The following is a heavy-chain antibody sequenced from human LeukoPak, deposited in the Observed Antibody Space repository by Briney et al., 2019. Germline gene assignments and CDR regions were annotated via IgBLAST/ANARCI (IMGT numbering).Heavy chain of an antibody. CDR1: GFTFSSYA. V-gene: IGHV3-23*01. Sequence: GRSLRLSCAASGFTFSSYAMHWVRQAPGKGLEWVSAIGSGGGSTSYADSVKGRFTISRDNSKNTLYLQMNGLRAEDTAVYYCAKDRSGSGSYYPDYWGQGTLVTVSS. CDR2: IGSGGGST. J-gene: IGHJ4*02. D-gene: IGHD3-10*01. CDR3: AKDRSGSGSYYPDY.